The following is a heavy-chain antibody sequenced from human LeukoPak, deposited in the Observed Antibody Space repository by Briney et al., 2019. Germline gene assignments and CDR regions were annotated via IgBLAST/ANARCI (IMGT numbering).Heavy chain of an antibody. Sequence: PSETLSLTCTVSGGSISSGYYFGGWIRQHPGKGLEWIGSISYSGSTYCNPSLESRVAISVDTSKNQFSLKVSSVTAADTAVYYCARAPRWQLGLFDFWGQGILVTVSS. D-gene: IGHD5-24*01. CDR1: GGSISSGYYF. J-gene: IGHJ4*02. CDR2: ISYSGST. V-gene: IGHV4-31*03. CDR3: ARAPRWQLGLFDF.